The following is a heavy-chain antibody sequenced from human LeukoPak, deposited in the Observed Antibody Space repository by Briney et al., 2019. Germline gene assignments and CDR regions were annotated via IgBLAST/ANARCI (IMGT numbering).Heavy chain of an antibody. CDR1: GYTFTSYG. CDR2: INTNTGNP. V-gene: IGHV7-4-1*02. CDR3: ARDEYDFWSGYYFRFDY. J-gene: IGHJ4*02. D-gene: IGHD3-3*01. Sequence: ASVKVSCKASGYTFTSYGISWVRQAPGQGLEWVGWINTNTGNPTYAQGFTGRFVFSLDTSVSTAYLQISSLKAEDTAVYYCARDEYDFWSGYYFRFDYWGQGTLVTVSS.